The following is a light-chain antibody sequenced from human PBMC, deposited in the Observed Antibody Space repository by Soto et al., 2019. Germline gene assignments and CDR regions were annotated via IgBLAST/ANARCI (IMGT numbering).Light chain of an antibody. CDR1: QSVFYSSSNKNY. CDR3: QQYYSSPIT. CDR2: WAS. Sequence: DIVMTQSPDSLAVSLGERATINCKSSQSVFYSSSNKNYLAWYQQKPGQPPKLLIHWASTREDGVTDRFSGSGSGTDFTLTISSLQADDVAVYYCQQYYSSPITFGQGTRLEIK. J-gene: IGKJ5*01. V-gene: IGKV4-1*01.